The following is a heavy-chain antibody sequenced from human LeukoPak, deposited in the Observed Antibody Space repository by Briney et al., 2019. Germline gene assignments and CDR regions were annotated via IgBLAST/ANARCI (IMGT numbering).Heavy chain of an antibody. Sequence: GASVKVSCKASGGTFSSYAISWVRQAPGQGLEWMGWISAYNGNTNYAQKLQGRVTMTTDTSTSTAYMELRSLRSDDTAVYYCARDLDAQVLYYYDSSGAPWGQGTLVTVSS. V-gene: IGHV1-18*01. J-gene: IGHJ5*02. CDR3: ARDLDAQVLYYYDSSGAP. CDR2: ISAYNGNT. D-gene: IGHD3-22*01. CDR1: GGTFSSYA.